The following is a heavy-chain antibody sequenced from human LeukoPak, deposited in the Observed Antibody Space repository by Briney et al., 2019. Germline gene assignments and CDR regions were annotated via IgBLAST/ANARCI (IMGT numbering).Heavy chain of an antibody. V-gene: IGHV1-18*01. CDR3: ARGDTYYYDSSGYYS. Sequence: ASVKVSCKASGYTFTSYGISWVRQAPGQGREWMGWISAYNGNTNYAQKLQGRVTMTTDTSTSTAYMELSRLRSDDTAVYYCARGDTYYYDSSGYYSWGQGTLVTVSS. CDR1: GYTFTSYG. D-gene: IGHD3-22*01. CDR2: ISAYNGNT. J-gene: IGHJ4*02.